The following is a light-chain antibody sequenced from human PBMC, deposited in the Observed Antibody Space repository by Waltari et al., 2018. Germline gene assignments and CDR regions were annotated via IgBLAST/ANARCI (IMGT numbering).Light chain of an antibody. CDR3: CSHTTSSTLV. J-gene: IGLJ2*01. CDR2: GVS. CDR1: SSDVGGYTY. Sequence: QSAPTQPPSVSGSLGQSVTISCIGTSSDVGGYTYVSWYQQHPGKAPKLMIFGVSNRPSGVSDRFAGSKSGNTASLTISGLQAEDEADYYCCSHTTSSTLVFGGGTRLTVL. V-gene: IGLV2-14*03.